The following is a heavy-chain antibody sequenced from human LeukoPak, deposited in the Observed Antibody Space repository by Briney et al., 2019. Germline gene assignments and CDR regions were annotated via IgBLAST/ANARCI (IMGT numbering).Heavy chain of an antibody. V-gene: IGHV3-30*03. CDR2: ISNDGSDK. CDR1: GVTFSNYA. D-gene: IGHD7-27*01. Sequence: GGSLRLSCAAPGVTFSNYAMHWVRQSPGKGLEWVAVISNDGSDKHHADSVKGRFTISRDNSKNTLYLQMNSLRAEDTAVYYCAAGSGEERLAFDIWGQGTMVTVSS. J-gene: IGHJ3*02. CDR3: AAGSGEERLAFDI.